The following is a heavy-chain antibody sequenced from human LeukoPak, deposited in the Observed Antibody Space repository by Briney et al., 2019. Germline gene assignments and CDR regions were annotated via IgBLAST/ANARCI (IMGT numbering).Heavy chain of an antibody. Sequence: PSESLSLTPAGHLGSFTGYFWSWIRQPPGRGVEWIGEINNSGSTNYNPSLQCRVTISVDTSKNQFSLKMSSVTAADKAVYYCAGLSVVPAAIPGMDVWGQGTTVTVSS. CDR1: LGSFTGYF. V-gene: IGHV4-34*01. D-gene: IGHD2-2*01. CDR3: AGLSVVPAAIPGMDV. CDR2: INNSGST. J-gene: IGHJ6*02.